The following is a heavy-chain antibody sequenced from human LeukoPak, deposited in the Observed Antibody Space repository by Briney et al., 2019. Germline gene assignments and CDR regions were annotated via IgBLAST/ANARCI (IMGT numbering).Heavy chain of an antibody. CDR2: ISWNSGSI. J-gene: IGHJ4*02. Sequence: GGSLRLSCAASGFTFDDYAMHWVRQAPGKGLEWVSGISWNSGSIGYADSVKGRFTISRDNAKNSLYLQMNSLRAGDTALYYCAKASTSSSWYVDYWGQGTLVTVSS. D-gene: IGHD6-13*01. V-gene: IGHV3-9*01. CDR3: AKASTSSSWYVDY. CDR1: GFTFDDYA.